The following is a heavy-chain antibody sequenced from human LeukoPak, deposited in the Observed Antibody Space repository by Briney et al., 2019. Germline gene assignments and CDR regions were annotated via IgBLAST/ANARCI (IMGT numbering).Heavy chain of an antibody. CDR1: GGSISSYY. CDR2: IYYSGST. V-gene: IGHV4-59*01. CDR3: AILGATYSDAFDI. D-gene: IGHD1-26*01. J-gene: IGHJ3*02. Sequence: KPSETLSLTCTVSGGSISSYYWSWIRQPPGKGLEWIGYIYYSGSTNYNPSLKSRVTISVDTSKNQFSLKLSSVTAADTAVYYCAILGATYSDAFDIWGQGTMVTVSS.